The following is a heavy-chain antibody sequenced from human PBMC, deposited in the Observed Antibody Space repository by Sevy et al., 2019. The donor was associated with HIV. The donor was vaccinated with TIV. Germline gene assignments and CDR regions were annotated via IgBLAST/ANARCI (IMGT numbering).Heavy chain of an antibody. J-gene: IGHJ3*02. Sequence: SESLSLTCTVSGGSISSSSYYWGWIRQPPGKGLEWIGTIYYSGSTYYNPSLKSRVTIFVDTSKNQFSLKLSSVTAADTAQSYCANISDSSAKGAFDIWGQGTMVTVSS. CDR2: IYYSGST. CDR1: GGSISSSSYY. CDR3: ANISDSSAKGAFDI. V-gene: IGHV4-39*01. D-gene: IGHD3-22*01.